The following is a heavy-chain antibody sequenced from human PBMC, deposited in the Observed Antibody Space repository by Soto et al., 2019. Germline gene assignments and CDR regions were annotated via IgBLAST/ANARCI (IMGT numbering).Heavy chain of an antibody. J-gene: IGHJ6*02. CDR3: ARDLWGYCGTDCYPLDV. V-gene: IGHV4-59*01. Sequence: SHTLSLTCTVSGCSINGYYWCRPRYPPGKGLEWIGYMYNTGSTVYNPSFKSRVTISVDTSKNQFSLKLNSVTAADTAVYYCARDLWGYCGTDCYPLDVWGQGTTVT. D-gene: IGHD2-21*02. CDR1: GCSINGYY. CDR2: MYNTGST.